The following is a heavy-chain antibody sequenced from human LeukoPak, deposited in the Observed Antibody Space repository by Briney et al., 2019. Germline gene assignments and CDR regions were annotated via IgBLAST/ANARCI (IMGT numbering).Heavy chain of an antibody. J-gene: IGHJ5*02. CDR1: GFTFSSND. V-gene: IGHV3-33*01. Sequence: GGSLRLSCAASGFTFSSNDVHWVRQAPGKGLEWVAVIWYDGNNKYYADSVKGRFTISRDNSKNTLFLQMNSLRAEDTAVYYCATDAGHWFDPWGQGTLVTVSS. CDR2: IWYDGNNK. CDR3: ATDAGHWFDP.